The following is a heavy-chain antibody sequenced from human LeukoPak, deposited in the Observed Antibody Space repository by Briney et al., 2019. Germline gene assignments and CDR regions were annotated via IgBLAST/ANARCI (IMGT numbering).Heavy chain of an antibody. CDR1: GYTFSTYA. V-gene: IGHV3-23*01. CDR3: AKYPSTVVAGTSGHHGRYFDF. CDR2: ISASGDTT. J-gene: IGHJ4*02. D-gene: IGHD6-19*01. Sequence: PGGSLRLSCAASGYTFSTYAMSWVRQAPGKGLEWVSGISASGDTTYHADSVKGWFTVSRDNSKNTLYLQMDSLRAEDTAVYYCAKYPSTVVAGTSGHHGRYFDFWGQGTLVTVSS.